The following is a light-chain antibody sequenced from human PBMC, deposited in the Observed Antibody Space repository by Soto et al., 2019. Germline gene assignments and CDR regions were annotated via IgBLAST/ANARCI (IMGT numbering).Light chain of an antibody. CDR3: QQYGSSQT. J-gene: IGKJ1*01. Sequence: ILVTQSPGTLSLSPGERATLSCRASQSVSSSYLAWYQQKPGQAPRLLIYGASSRATGIPDRFSGSGSGTDFTLTISRLEPEDFAVYYCQQYGSSQTFGQGTKV. V-gene: IGKV3-20*01. CDR1: QSVSSSY. CDR2: GAS.